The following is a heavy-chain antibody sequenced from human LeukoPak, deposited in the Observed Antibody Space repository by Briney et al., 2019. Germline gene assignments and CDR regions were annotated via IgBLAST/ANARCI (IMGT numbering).Heavy chain of an antibody. J-gene: IGHJ4*02. Sequence: GESLKISCKGSGYQFRSYWIAWVRPMPGKGLEWMGIVYPDDSDTRYSPSFQGQVTISADKSITTAYLQWSSLQASDTAMYYCARRGKISPAVSSRWDLDYWGQGTLVTVSS. CDR2: VYPDDSDT. V-gene: IGHV5-51*01. CDR1: GYQFRSYW. CDR3: ARRGKISPAVSSRWDLDY. D-gene: IGHD2-2*01.